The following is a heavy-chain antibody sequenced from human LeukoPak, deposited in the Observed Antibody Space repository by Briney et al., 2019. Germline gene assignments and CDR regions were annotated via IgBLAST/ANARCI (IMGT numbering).Heavy chain of an antibody. D-gene: IGHD7-27*01. V-gene: IGHV1-2*02. J-gene: IGHJ6*03. CDR2: INTNSGDT. CDR1: GYTFTDYY. CDR3: ARAGTESKWGLPRADYYYMDV. Sequence: ASVKVSCKASGYTFTDYYIHWVRQAPGQGLEWMGWINTNSGDTNYAQKFQGRVTMTRDTSISTAYMELSNVRSDDTALYYCARAGTESKWGLPRADYYYMDVWGKGTMVTVSS.